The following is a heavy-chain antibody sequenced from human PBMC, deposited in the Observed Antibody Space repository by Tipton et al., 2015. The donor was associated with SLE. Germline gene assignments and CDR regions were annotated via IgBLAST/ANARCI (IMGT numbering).Heavy chain of an antibody. Sequence: LRLSCAVSGGSISSGGYSWSWIRQPPGKGLEWIGYIYHSGSTYYNPSLKSRVTISVDRSKNQFSLKLSSVTAADTAVYYCARGWIQLWSRGDAFDIWGQGTMVTVSS. D-gene: IGHD5-18*01. CDR2: IYHSGST. V-gene: IGHV4-30-2*01. CDR3: ARGWIQLWSRGDAFDI. CDR1: GGSISSGGYS. J-gene: IGHJ3*02.